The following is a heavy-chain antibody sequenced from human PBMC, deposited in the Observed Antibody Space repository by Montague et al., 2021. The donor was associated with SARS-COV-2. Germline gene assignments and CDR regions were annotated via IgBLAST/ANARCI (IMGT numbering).Heavy chain of an antibody. Sequence: TLSLTCTVSGASISSGGFYWSWLRQHPRKGLEWIGFIYYSGTTYHNPSLKSRLTISIDTSKNQFSLKLSSVTAADTAVYYCARGLPYQMVAGAIPNYPIDVWGQGTTVTVSS. V-gene: IGHV4-31*03. D-gene: IGHD2-15*01. CDR1: GASISSGGFY. J-gene: IGHJ6*02. CDR2: IYYSGTT. CDR3: ARGLPYQMVAGAIPNYPIDV.